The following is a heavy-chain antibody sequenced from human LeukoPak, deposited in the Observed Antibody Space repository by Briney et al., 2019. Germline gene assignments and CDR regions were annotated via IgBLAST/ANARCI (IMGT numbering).Heavy chain of an antibody. CDR1: GGSISSYY. CDR3: ASGDGLREY. J-gene: IGHJ4*02. Sequence: SETLSLTCTVSGGSISSYYWSWIRQPPGKGLEWIGYIYYSGSTNYNPSLKSRVTISVDTSKNQFSLKLSSVTAADTAVYYCASGDGLREYWGQGTLVTVSS. V-gene: IGHV4-59*01. CDR2: IYYSGST. D-gene: IGHD5-24*01.